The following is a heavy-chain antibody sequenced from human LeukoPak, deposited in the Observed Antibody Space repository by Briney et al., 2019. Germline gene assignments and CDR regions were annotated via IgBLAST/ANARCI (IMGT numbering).Heavy chain of an antibody. Sequence: GGSLRLSRTASGFTFNLYAMTWVRQAPGKGLEWVSAITGSGGSTYYADSVKGRFTISRDSSKNTVYLQMNSLRVDDTAVYYCANSKVADFHYWGQGTRVTVSS. V-gene: IGHV3-23*01. CDR1: GFTFNLYA. CDR2: ITGSGGST. D-gene: IGHD6-19*01. J-gene: IGHJ4*02. CDR3: ANSKVADFHY.